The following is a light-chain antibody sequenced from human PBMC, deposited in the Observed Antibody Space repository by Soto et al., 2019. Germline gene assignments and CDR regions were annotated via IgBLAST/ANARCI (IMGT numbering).Light chain of an antibody. CDR3: SSYTTSGTFV. V-gene: IGLV2-14*03. CDR1: SSDVGSYNY. Sequence: QSALTQPASVSGSPGQSITISCTGTSSDVGSYNYVSWYQQHPGKAPKLMIFDVGNRPSGVSNRFSGSKSGNKASLTISGLQAEDEADYYCSSYTTSGTFVFGTGTKLTVL. J-gene: IGLJ1*01. CDR2: DVG.